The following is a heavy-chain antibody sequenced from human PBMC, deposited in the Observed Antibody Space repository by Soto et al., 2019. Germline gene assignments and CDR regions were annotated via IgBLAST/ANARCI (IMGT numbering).Heavy chain of an antibody. CDR3: ASDYSSSSVHWFDP. Sequence: SVKVSCKASGGTFSSYTISWVRQAPGQGLEWMGRIIPILGIANYAQKFQGRVTITADKSTSTAYMELSSLRSEDTAVYYCASDYSSSSVHWFDPWGQGTLVTVSS. CDR1: GGTFSSYT. CDR2: IIPILGIA. D-gene: IGHD6-6*01. V-gene: IGHV1-69*02. J-gene: IGHJ5*02.